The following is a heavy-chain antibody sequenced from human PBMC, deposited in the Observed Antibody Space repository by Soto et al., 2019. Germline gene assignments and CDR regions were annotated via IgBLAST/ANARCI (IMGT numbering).Heavy chain of an antibody. Sequence: GGSLRLSCAASGFTFSSYAMSWVRQAPGKGLERVSVISGSDDSTYYADSVKGRFTISRDNSKKTLYLQMNSLRAEETAVYYCAKRSSSSTFDYWGQGTLVTVSS. CDR2: ISGSDDST. CDR1: GFTFSSYA. CDR3: AKRSSSSTFDY. V-gene: IGHV3-23*01. J-gene: IGHJ4*02. D-gene: IGHD6-6*01.